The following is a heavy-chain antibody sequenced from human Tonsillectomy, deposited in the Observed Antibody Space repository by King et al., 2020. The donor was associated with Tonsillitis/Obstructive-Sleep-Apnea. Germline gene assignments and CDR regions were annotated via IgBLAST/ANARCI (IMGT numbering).Heavy chain of an antibody. V-gene: IGHV3-30*04. Sequence: VQLVESGGGVVQPGRSLRLSCAASGFTFSSYAMNWVRQTPGKGLEWVAVISYDENDKYYADSVKGRFTISRDNSKNTLYLQMNSLRAEDTAVYYCARVVGGPAAFTWFAPWGQGTLVTVSS. D-gene: IGHD2-2*01. CDR2: ISYDENDK. CDR1: GFTFSSYA. J-gene: IGHJ5*02. CDR3: ARVVGGPAAFTWFAP.